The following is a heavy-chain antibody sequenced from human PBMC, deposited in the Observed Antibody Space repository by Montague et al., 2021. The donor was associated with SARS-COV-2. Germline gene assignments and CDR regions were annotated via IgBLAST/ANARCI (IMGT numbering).Heavy chain of an antibody. D-gene: IGHD5-18*01. J-gene: IGHJ4*02. CDR3: AKGDVDTAMAFEY. Sequence: SLRLSCAASGFTFSSYAMSWVRQAPGKGLEWVSAISGSGSSAYYADSVKGRFTISRDNSKNTLYLQMNSLRAEDTAVYYCAKGDVDTAMAFEYWGQGTLGPGSS. CDR2: ISGSGSSA. V-gene: IGHV3-23*01. CDR1: GFTFSSYA.